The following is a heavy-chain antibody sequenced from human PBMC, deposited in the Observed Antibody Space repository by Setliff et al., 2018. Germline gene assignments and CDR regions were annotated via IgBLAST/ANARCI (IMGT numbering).Heavy chain of an antibody. CDR1: GGSISSSSYY. V-gene: IGHV4-39*01. CDR2: IYYSGIT. Sequence: SETLSLTCTVSGGSISSSSYYWGWIRQPPGKGLEWIGSIYYSGITYYNPSLKSRVTISVDTSKNQFSLKLSSVTAADTAVYYCARLLAGTGGFFYYGVDVWGQGTTVTVSS. J-gene: IGHJ6*02. CDR3: ARLLAGTGGFFYYGVDV. D-gene: IGHD6-19*01.